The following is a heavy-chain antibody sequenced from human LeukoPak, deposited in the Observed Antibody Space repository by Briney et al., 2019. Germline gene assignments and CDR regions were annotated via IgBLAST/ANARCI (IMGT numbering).Heavy chain of an antibody. Sequence: GESLKISWKGSGYIFTSYWIGWVRQVPGKGLELMGIIYPGDSDTRYSPSFQGQVTISADKSISTAYLQWSSLKAPDTAMYYCARRGKVYYDSSGYYSGCFDIWGQGTMVTVSS. D-gene: IGHD3-22*01. CDR1: GYIFTSYW. CDR2: IYPGDSDT. J-gene: IGHJ3*02. V-gene: IGHV5-51*01. CDR3: ARRGKVYYDSSGYYSGCFDI.